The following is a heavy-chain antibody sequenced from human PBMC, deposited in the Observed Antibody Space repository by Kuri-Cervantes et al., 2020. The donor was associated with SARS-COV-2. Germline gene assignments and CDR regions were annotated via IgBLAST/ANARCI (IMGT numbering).Heavy chain of an antibody. Sequence: GESLKISCAASGFTFSSYRMGWVRQAPGKGLEWVANIKQDGSEKYYVDSVKGRFTISRDNAKNSLYLQMNSLRAEDTAVYYCAREFFGVVNGYFDYWGQGTLVTVSS. CDR1: GFTFSSYR. V-gene: IGHV3-7*01. CDR2: IKQDGSEK. D-gene: IGHD3-3*01. J-gene: IGHJ4*02. CDR3: AREFFGVVNGYFDY.